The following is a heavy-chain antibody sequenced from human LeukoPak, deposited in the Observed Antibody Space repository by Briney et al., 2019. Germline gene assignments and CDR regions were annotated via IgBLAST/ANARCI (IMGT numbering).Heavy chain of an antibody. CDR2: IIPILGIA. CDR3: ARLSSGWSNNWFDP. D-gene: IGHD6-19*01. Sequence: GASVKVSCKASGYTFTGYYMHWVRQAPGQGLEWMGRIIPILGIANYAQKFQGRVTITADKSTSTAYMELSSLRSEDTAVYYCARLSSGWSNNWFDPWGQGTLVTVSS. V-gene: IGHV1-69*02. J-gene: IGHJ5*02. CDR1: GYTFTGYY.